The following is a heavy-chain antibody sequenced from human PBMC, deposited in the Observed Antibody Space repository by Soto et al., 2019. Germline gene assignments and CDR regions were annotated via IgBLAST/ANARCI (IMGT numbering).Heavy chain of an antibody. CDR1: GDSISTDY. CDR2: MYYSGST. J-gene: IGHJ4*02. V-gene: IGHV4-59*08. D-gene: IGHD6-19*01. CDR3: TDMRGQWLPRD. Sequence: PSETLSLTCTVSGDSISTDYWSWIRQSPGKGLEWIGYMYYSGSTNYNPSLKSRVTISVDTSKNQFSMRLSSVTAADTAVYYCTDMRGQWLPRDWGRGIMVTVSS.